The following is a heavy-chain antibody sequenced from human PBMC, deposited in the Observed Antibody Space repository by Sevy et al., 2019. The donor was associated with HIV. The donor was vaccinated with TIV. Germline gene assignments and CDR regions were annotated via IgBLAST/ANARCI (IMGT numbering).Heavy chain of an antibody. CDR3: AVGYCSSSTCYGVNAFDI. Sequence: SVKVSCKASGFTFTSSAVQWVRQARGQRLEWIGWIVVGSGNTNYAQKFQERVTITRDMSTSTANMELSSLRSEDTAVYYCAVGYCSSSTCYGVNAFDIWGQGTMVTVSS. D-gene: IGHD2-2*01. CDR2: IVVGSGNT. CDR1: GFTFTSSA. J-gene: IGHJ3*02. V-gene: IGHV1-58*01.